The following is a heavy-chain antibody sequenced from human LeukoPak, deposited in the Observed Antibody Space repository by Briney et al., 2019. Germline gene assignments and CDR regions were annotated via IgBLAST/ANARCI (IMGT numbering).Heavy chain of an antibody. J-gene: IGHJ4*02. CDR3: ASNTAMVPLDY. D-gene: IGHD5-18*01. V-gene: IGHV1-69*04. CDR1: GGTFSSYA. CDR2: IIPILGIA. Sequence: SVKVSCKASGGTFSSYAISWVRQAPGQGLEWMGRIIPILGIANYAQKFQGRVTMTGDTSTSTVYMELSSLRSEDTAVYYCASNTAMVPLDYWGQGTLVTVSS.